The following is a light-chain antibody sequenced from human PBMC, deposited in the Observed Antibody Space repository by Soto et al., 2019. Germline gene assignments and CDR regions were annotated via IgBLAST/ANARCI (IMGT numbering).Light chain of an antibody. J-gene: IGKJ1*01. V-gene: IGKV3-11*01. CDR1: QAVNTR. CDR2: LAS. Sequence: TLSSFPGDRVTLSCGASQAVNTRLAWYQHKPGQAPRLLIYLASNRAAGVPARFSGSGSGTDFTLTISDVEPEDFAVYYCHQRQSWPRTFGQGTKVDIK. CDR3: HQRQSWPRT.